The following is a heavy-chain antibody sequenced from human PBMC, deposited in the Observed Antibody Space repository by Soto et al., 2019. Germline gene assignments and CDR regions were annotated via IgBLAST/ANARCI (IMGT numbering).Heavy chain of an antibody. J-gene: IGHJ4*02. CDR2: IVVGSGNT. D-gene: IGHD5-18*01. V-gene: IGHV1-58*01. CDR3: AANYSYGPLFDF. Sequence: SVKVSCKASGFTFTSSAVQWARQARGQRLEWIGWIVVGSGNTNYAQSLQERVTITRDMSTSTAYMELSSLRSEDTAVYYCAANYSYGPLFDFWGQGTLVTVSS. CDR1: GFTFTSSA.